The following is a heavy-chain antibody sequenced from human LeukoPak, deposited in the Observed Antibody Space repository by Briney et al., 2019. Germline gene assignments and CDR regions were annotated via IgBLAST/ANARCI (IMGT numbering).Heavy chain of an antibody. Sequence: GGSLRLSCAASGFSFSNYAMHWVRQAPGKGLEWVAVISYDGKNTYYTDSVKGRFTISRDNSKNTLYLQMNSLRSEDTAMYYCLRDRISYCSGGSCRFEYFQHWGQGTLVTVSS. D-gene: IGHD2-15*01. CDR1: GFSFSNYA. J-gene: IGHJ1*01. CDR3: LRDRISYCSGGSCRFEYFQH. V-gene: IGHV3-30*04. CDR2: ISYDGKNT.